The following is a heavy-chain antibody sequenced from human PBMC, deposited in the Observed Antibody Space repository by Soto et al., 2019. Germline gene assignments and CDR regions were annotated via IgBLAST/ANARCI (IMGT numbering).Heavy chain of an antibody. J-gene: IGHJ6*02. CDR2: INPDGSTT. CDR1: GFTFSSYW. CDR3: ERVPTTVTTPGMDV. V-gene: IGHV3-74*01. Sequence: GGSLRLSCAASGFTFSSYWMHWVRQAPGEGLMWVSRINPDGSTTSYADSVKGRFTISRDNAKNTLYLQMNSLRVEDTAAYYCERVPTTVTTPGMDVWGQGTRVTVSS. D-gene: IGHD4-4*01.